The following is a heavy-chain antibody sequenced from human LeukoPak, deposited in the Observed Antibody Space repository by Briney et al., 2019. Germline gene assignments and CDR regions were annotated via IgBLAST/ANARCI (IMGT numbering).Heavy chain of an antibody. V-gene: IGHV4-39*01. CDR3: ARFPYYYDSPI. J-gene: IGHJ3*02. D-gene: IGHD3-22*01. Sequence: SETLSLTCTVSGGSISSGSYYWGWIRQPPGKGLEWIGRIYYSGSTYYNPSRKSRVTISVDTSKNQFSLKLTSVTAADTAVYYCARFPYYYDSPIWGQGTMVTVSS. CDR2: IYYSGST. CDR1: GGSISSGSYY.